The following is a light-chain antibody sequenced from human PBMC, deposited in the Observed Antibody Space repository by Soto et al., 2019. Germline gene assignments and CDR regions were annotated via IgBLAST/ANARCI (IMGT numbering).Light chain of an antibody. Sequence: DIQMTQSPSSLSASVGDRVTITCRASQSISNALNWYQRKPGKAPEFLIYSTSNLQSGVPSRFSGSGSGTDFTLTLSSLQPEDFATYYCQQSYRTPYTFGQGTKLEIK. CDR3: QQSYRTPYT. J-gene: IGKJ2*01. CDR1: QSISNA. CDR2: STS. V-gene: IGKV1-39*01.